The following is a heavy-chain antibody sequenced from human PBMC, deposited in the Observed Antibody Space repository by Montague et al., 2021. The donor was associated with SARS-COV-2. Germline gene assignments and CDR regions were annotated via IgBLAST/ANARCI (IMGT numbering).Heavy chain of an antibody. CDR2: IYNSGTT. V-gene: IGHV4-39*01. J-gene: IGHJ5*02. CDR3: ARHRNYGDHSLDNWFHP. D-gene: IGHD4-17*01. Sequence: SETLSLTCTLSGDSTSCPNCYWGWIRQAPGKGLDWIGTIYNSGTTYYDPSLKSRLTISIDTSKNQFSLKLTSVTAADTAVYYCARHRNYGDHSLDNWFHPWSQGTLVTVSS. CDR1: GDSTSCPNCY.